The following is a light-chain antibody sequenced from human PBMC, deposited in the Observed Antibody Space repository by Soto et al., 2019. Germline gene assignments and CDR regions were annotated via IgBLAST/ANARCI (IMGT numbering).Light chain of an antibody. CDR1: SSDVGGSNY. J-gene: IGLJ2*01. Sequence: QSALTQPASVSGSPGQSITISCTGTSSDVGGSNYVSWYQQHPGKAPKLMIYDVHNRPSGISNRFSGSNSGNTASLTISGLQAEDEADYYFSSYRSGSTLVFGGGTKLTVL. CDR2: DVH. V-gene: IGLV2-14*01. CDR3: SSYRSGSTLV.